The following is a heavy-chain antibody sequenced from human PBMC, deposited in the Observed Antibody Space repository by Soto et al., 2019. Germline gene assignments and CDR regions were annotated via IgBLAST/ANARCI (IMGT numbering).Heavy chain of an antibody. CDR3: ARAISASSCS. D-gene: IGHD2-15*01. J-gene: IGHJ1*01. Sequence: PGGSLRLSCAASGFPFSNDWMHWVRQAPGKGLEWVANIKEDGSEKYYLDSVKGRFTISRDNAKNSLYLQMNSLRVEDTAVYYCARAISASSCSWGLGTRVTV. CDR2: IKEDGSEK. CDR1: GFPFSNDW. V-gene: IGHV3-7*01.